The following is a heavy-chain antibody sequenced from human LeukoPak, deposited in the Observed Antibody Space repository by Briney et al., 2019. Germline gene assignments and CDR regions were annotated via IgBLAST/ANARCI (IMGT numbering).Heavy chain of an antibody. CDR3: ARAASSRYSSSWYVAYYFDY. CDR1: GYTFTSYG. J-gene: IGHJ4*02. CDR2: ISAYNGNT. Sequence: ASVKVSCKASGYTFTSYGISWVRQAPGQGLEWMEWISAYNGNTNYAQKLQGRVTMTTDTSTSTAYMELRSLRSDDTAVYYCARAASSRYSSSWYVAYYFDYWGQGTLVTVSS. D-gene: IGHD6-13*01. V-gene: IGHV1-18*01.